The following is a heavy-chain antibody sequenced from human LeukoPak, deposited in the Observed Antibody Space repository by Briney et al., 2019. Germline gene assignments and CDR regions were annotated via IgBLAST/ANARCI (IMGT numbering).Heavy chain of an antibody. Sequence: ASVKVSCKASGYTFTSYGISWVRQAPGQGLEWMGWISAYNGNTNYAQKLQGRVTMTTDTSTSTAYMELRSLRSDDTAVYYCASTRLHLGYFQHWGQGTLVTVSS. CDR3: ASTRLHLGYFQH. CDR2: ISAYNGNT. CDR1: GYTFTSYG. J-gene: IGHJ1*01. D-gene: IGHD3-16*01. V-gene: IGHV1-18*01.